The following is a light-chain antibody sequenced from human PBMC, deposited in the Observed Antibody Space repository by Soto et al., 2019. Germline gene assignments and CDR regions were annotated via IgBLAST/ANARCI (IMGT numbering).Light chain of an antibody. J-gene: IGKJ1*01. V-gene: IGKV1-5*03. CDR2: KAS. Sequence: DIQMTQSPSTLSASVGDRVTITCRASQSIMSWLAWYQQKPGKAPKLLIYKASDLDVGVPSRFSGSGSGTFFTLTISSLQPEDVATYYCLQDADFPRTFGQGTKVDIK. CDR1: QSIMSW. CDR3: LQDADFPRT.